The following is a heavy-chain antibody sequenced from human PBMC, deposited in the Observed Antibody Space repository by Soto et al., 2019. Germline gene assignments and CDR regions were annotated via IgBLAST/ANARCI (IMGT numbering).Heavy chain of an antibody. CDR1: GFTFSNAW. D-gene: IGHD2-15*01. V-gene: IGHV3-15*01. CDR2: IKSKTDGGTT. Sequence: EVQLVESGGGLVKPGGSLRLSCAASGFTFSNAWMSWVRQAPGKGLEWVGRIKSKTDGGTTDYAAPVKGRFTISRDDSKNTLYLQMNSLKTEDTAVYYCPPLYCSGGSCYSDGWFDPWGQGTLVTVSS. J-gene: IGHJ5*02. CDR3: PPLYCSGGSCYSDGWFDP.